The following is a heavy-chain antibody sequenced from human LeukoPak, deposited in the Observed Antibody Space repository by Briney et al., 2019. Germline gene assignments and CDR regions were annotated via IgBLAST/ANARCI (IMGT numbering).Heavy chain of an antibody. CDR2: FDPEDGET. CDR1: GYTLTELS. J-gene: IGHJ4*02. Sequence: ASVKVSCKVSGYTLTELSMHWVRQAPGKGLEWMGGFDPEDGETIYAQKFQGRVTMTEDTSTDTAYMELSSLRSEDTAVYYCATSGYSYREYYFDYWGQGTLVTVSS. V-gene: IGHV1-24*01. D-gene: IGHD5-18*01. CDR3: ATSGYSYREYYFDY.